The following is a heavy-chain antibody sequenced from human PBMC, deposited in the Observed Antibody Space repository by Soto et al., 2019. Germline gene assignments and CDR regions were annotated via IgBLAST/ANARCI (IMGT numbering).Heavy chain of an antibody. CDR1: GLSLTTNGLS. J-gene: IGHJ6*02. CDR3: AHSSTDLNHALDV. D-gene: IGHD3-3*01. CDR2: IYWDDDK. Sequence: QITLKESGPTLVKPTQTLTLTCAFSGLSLTTNGLSVGWVRQPPGKALEWLALIYWDDDKRYSPSLKSRLTIPRDTSKNQVVLTMTNMDPVDTATYYCAHSSTDLNHALDVWGQGTTVSVSS. V-gene: IGHV2-5*02.